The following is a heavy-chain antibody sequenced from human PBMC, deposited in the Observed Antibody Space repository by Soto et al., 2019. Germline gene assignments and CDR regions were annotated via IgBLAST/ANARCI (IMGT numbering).Heavy chain of an antibody. J-gene: IGHJ4*02. CDR2: IYYSGST. D-gene: IGHD6-13*01. CDR3: AVIPLAAAGRQYFDY. V-gene: IGHV4-59*08. Sequence: QVQLQESGPGLVKPSETLSLTCTVSGGSISSYYWSWIRQPPGKGLEWIGYIYYSGSTNYNPSLKCRGPLXXDXSXXPFSPKLRPVTAADTGVYYCAVIPLAAAGRQYFDYWGQGTLVTVSS. CDR1: GGSISSYY.